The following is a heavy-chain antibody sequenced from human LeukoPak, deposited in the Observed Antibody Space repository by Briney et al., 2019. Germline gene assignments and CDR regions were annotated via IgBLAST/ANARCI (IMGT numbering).Heavy chain of an antibody. Sequence: GGSLRLSCAASGFTFSSYAMTWVRQAPGKGLEWVSEISDSGSHIYYAGSVRGRFTISRDNFKSTLYLQMNSLGAEDTAVYYCAKDGGLWVSAHWGDSWGRGTLVTVSS. CDR1: GFTFSSYA. V-gene: IGHV3-23*01. CDR2: ISDSGSHI. D-gene: IGHD7-27*01. CDR3: AKDGGLWVSAHWGDS. J-gene: IGHJ4*02.